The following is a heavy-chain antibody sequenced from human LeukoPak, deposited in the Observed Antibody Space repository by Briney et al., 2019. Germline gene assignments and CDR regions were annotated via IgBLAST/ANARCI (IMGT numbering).Heavy chain of an antibody. CDR1: GGSISSYY. CDR3: ARGQLVRAGWFDP. V-gene: IGHV4-59*01. CDR2: IHYSGTT. J-gene: IGHJ5*02. Sequence: PSETLSLTCTVSGGSISSYYWSWIRQPPGKGLEWIAYIHYSGTTNYNPSLKSRVTISLDTSNNQFSLKLSSVTAADTAVYYCARGQLVRAGWFDPWGQGTLVTVSS. D-gene: IGHD6-6*01.